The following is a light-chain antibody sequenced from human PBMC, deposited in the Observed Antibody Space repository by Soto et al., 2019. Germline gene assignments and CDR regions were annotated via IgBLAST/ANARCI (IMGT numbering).Light chain of an antibody. CDR2: DVS. V-gene: IGLV2-14*01. CDR1: SSDVGGYNH. CDR3: SSYTTSNTRQIV. J-gene: IGLJ1*01. Sequence: QSALTQPASVSGSPGQSITISCTGTSSDVGGYNHVSWYQQHPGKAPKFMIYDVSNRPSGVSNLFSGSKSGNTASLTISVLQAEDEADYYCSSYTTSNTRQIVFGTGTKVTVL.